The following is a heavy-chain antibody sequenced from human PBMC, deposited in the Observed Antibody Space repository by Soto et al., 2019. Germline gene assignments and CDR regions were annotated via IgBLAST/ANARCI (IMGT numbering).Heavy chain of an antibody. CDR1: GFTFSSYT. CDR2: ITIRGAT. Sequence: GGSLRLSCAASGFTFSSYTMNWVRQAPGKGLEWISYITIRGATYYADSVKGRFAMSRDDAKNSLFLQLNSLRAEDTALYFCARDERYAFDYWGQGSLVTVSS. CDR3: ARDERYAFDY. V-gene: IGHV3-48*01. D-gene: IGHD5-12*01. J-gene: IGHJ4*02.